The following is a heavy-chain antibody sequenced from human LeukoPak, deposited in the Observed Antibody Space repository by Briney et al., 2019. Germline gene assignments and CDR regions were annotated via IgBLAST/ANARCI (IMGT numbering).Heavy chain of an antibody. J-gene: IGHJ5*02. CDR3: AKDPTSVGGRHDWLLDS. V-gene: IGHV3-23*01. CDR2: IGFGDDSA. D-gene: IGHD3-9*01. CDR1: GFTFNSYA. Sequence: GGSLRLSCAASGFTFNSYAMSWVRQAPGKGLEWVSAIGFGDDSAYYADSVKGRFTISRDNSKNTLYLQMNYLRAEDTAVYYCAKDPTSVGGRHDWLLDSWGQGTLVTVSS.